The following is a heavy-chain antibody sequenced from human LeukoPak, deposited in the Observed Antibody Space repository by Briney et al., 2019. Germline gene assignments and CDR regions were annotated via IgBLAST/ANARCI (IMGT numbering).Heavy chain of an antibody. CDR1: GGSISSYY. D-gene: IGHD6-19*01. CDR3: ARQVGGGRWYFDY. V-gene: IGHV4-59*08. Sequence: SETLSLTCTVSGGSISSYYWSWIRQPPGKGLEWIGYIYYSGSTNYNPSLKSRVTISVDTSKNQFSLKLSSVTAADTAVYYCARQVGGGRWYFDYWGQGTLVTVSS. J-gene: IGHJ4*02. CDR2: IYYSGST.